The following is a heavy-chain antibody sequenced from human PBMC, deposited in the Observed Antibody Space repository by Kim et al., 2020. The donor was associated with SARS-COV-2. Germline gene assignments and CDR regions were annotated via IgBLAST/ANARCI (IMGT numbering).Heavy chain of an antibody. Sequence: GGSLRLSCVASGFTFSSYAMHWVRQAPGKGLEYVSAISSNGGSTYYADSVKGRFTISRDNSKNTLYLQMGSLRAEDMAVYYCARDFCSGGSCYSGGMDVWGQGTTVTVSS. D-gene: IGHD2-15*01. CDR2: ISSNGGST. CDR3: ARDFCSGGSCYSGGMDV. J-gene: IGHJ6*02. CDR1: GFTFSSYA. V-gene: IGHV3-64*02.